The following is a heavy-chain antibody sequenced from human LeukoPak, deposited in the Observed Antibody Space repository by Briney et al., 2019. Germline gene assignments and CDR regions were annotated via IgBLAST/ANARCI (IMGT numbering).Heavy chain of an antibody. Sequence: GGTLRLSCAASGFTFSSYGMRWVRQAPGKGLEWVSAISGSGGSTYYADSVKGRFTISRDNSKNTLYLQMHSLRAEDTAVYYCALRAGSGYYSNFDYWGQGTLVTVSS. J-gene: IGHJ4*02. D-gene: IGHD3-22*01. V-gene: IGHV3-23*01. CDR1: GFTFSSYG. CDR2: ISGSGGST. CDR3: ALRAGSGYYSNFDY.